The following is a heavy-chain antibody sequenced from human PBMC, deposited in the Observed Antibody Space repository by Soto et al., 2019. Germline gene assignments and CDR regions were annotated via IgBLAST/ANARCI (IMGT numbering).Heavy chain of an antibody. Sequence: QITLKESGPTLVKPTQTLTLTCTFSGFSLSTSGVGVGWIRQPPGKALEWLGIIYWDDDKRYRPSLKSRLTLTKDTSKNQVVLTMTNMDPVNTATYYCAHNDQYSYGLALDYWGQGTLVTVSS. CDR2: IYWDDDK. D-gene: IGHD5-18*01. CDR1: GFSLSTSGVG. J-gene: IGHJ4*02. CDR3: AHNDQYSYGLALDY. V-gene: IGHV2-5*02.